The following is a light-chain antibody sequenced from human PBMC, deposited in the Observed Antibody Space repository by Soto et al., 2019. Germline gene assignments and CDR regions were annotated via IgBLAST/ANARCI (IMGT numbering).Light chain of an antibody. CDR3: MQSTQLPPT. CDR2: EVS. J-gene: IGKJ5*01. CDR1: QSLLHITGETF. V-gene: IGKV2D-29*02. Sequence: DVVMTQTPLSLSVAPGQPASISCKSSQSLLHITGETFLFWYLQKPGQSPQLLIYEVSTRVSGVPDRFSGSGSGTDFTLAISRVETDDVGIYYSMQSTQLPPTFGQGTRLGIE.